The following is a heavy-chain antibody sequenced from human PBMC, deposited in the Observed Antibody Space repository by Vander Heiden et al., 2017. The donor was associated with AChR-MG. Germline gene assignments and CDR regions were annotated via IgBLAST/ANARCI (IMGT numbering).Heavy chain of an antibody. Sequence: QLQLQESGPGLVKPSETLSLTCTVSGGSISSSRYYWGWLRQPPGKGVEWIVSIYERGSTYDHPSFKKRVTIAVDTSKNQFSLKLSSVTAADTAVYYWARWGYGSGSYFEYNWFDPWGQGTLVTVSS. CDR3: ARWGYGSGSYFEYNWFDP. V-gene: IGHV4-39*01. D-gene: IGHD3-10*01. CDR2: IYERGST. J-gene: IGHJ5*02. CDR1: GGSISSSRYY.